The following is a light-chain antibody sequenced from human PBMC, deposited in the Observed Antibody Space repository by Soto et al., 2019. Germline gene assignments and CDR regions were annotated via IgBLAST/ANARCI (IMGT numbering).Light chain of an antibody. J-gene: IGLJ1*01. CDR1: SSDVGGYNY. V-gene: IGLV2-14*01. Sequence: QSALTQPASVSGSPGQSITISCTGTSSDVGGYNYVSWYQQHPGKAPKLMIYDVSNRPPGVSNRFSGSKSGNTASLTISGLQAEDEADYYCSSYTSSSTPWVFGTGTKVTVL. CDR3: SSYTSSSTPWV. CDR2: DVS.